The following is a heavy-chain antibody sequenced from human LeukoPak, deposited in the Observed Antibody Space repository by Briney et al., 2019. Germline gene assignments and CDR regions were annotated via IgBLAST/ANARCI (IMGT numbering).Heavy chain of an antibody. CDR2: IYYSGST. CDR3: AGRGSSSYFDY. D-gene: IGHD6-13*01. CDR1: GGSISSYH. J-gene: IGHJ4*02. V-gene: IGHV4-59*08. Sequence: SETLSLTCTVSGGSISSYHWSWIRQPPGKGLEWIGYIYYSGSTNYNPSLKSRVTISVDTSKNQFSLKLSSVTAADTAVYYCAGRGSSSYFDYWGQGTLVTVSS.